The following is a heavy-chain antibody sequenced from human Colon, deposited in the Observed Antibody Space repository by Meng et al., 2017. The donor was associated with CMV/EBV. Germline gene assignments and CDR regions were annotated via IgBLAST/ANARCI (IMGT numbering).Heavy chain of an antibody. Sequence: QMQRQESGPRLGKPAETPSLTCTASGDPISSRSHSWAWFRQPPGKRLEWIGSMYFSGIADYNPSLKSRVTISLHATQKQFSLRLTSVTAADSAVYFCARDLTNKWFYYWGQGTLVTVSS. D-gene: IGHD1-26*01. V-gene: IGHV4-39*07. J-gene: IGHJ4*02. CDR1: GDPISSRSHS. CDR3: ARDLTNKWFYY. CDR2: MYFSGIA.